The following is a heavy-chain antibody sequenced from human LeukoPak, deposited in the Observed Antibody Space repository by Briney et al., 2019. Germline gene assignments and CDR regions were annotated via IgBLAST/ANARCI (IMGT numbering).Heavy chain of an antibody. D-gene: IGHD3-9*01. CDR3: ALRNFGIGFHI. J-gene: IGHJ3*02. V-gene: IGHV4-61*02. Sequence: PSDTLSLTCSVSGASMSSGDYHWTWLRQPAGKGPEWIGRIFKGVSTNYNPSLKSRATISQDTSKNQFSLDLTSVTAADTAVYYCALRNFGIGFHIWGQGTLVTVSS. CDR1: GASMSSGDYH. CDR2: IFKGVST.